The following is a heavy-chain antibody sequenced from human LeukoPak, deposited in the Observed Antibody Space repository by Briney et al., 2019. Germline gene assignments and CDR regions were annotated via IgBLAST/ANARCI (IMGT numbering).Heavy chain of an antibody. D-gene: IGHD3-10*01. Sequence: GGSLRLSCAASGFTVSTNYMTWVRQAPGKGLEWVSVIYSSNTTYYADSVKGRFTISRDNAKNSLYLHMNSLRPDDTAVYYCARGRSITILRGVAISDGFDIWGQGTKVTVS. CDR2: IYSSNTT. CDR3: ARGRSITILRGVAISDGFDI. V-gene: IGHV3-53*01. CDR1: GFTVSTNY. J-gene: IGHJ3*02.